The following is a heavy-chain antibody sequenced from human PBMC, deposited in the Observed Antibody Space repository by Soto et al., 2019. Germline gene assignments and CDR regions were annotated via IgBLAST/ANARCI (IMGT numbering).Heavy chain of an antibody. D-gene: IGHD3-3*01. V-gene: IGHV1-46*01. CDR3: ARGVKRITIYGVVKWFDP. Sequence: KMFCKGSGCTFASYYMHCVPQATGQGLEWMGIINPSGGSTSYAQKFQGRVTMTRETSTSTVYMELSSLRSENTAVYYCARGVKRITIYGVVKWFDPWGQGTLVTVPS. CDR1: GCTFASYY. CDR2: INPSGGST. J-gene: IGHJ5*02.